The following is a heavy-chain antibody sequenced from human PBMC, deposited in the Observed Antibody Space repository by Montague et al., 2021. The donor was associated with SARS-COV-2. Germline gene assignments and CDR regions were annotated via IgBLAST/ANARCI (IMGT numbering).Heavy chain of an antibody. D-gene: IGHD2-21*02. CDR1: GDSVSSNIGT. V-gene: IGHV6-1*01. CDR2: TYYRSKWYN. J-gene: IGHJ2*01. CDR3: ARANCGGDCYFYWYFDL. Sequence: CAISGDSVSSNIGTWNWIRQSPSRGLEWLGRTYYRSKWYNDYAVSVKSRVIINPDTSNNRISLQLNSVTPEDTAVYYCARANCGGDCYFYWYFDLWGRGTLVTVSS.